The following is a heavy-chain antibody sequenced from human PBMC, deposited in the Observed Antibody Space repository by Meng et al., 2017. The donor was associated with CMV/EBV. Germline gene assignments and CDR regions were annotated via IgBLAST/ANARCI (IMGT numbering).Heavy chain of an antibody. V-gene: IGHV1-8*03. CDR3: ARGRRDGTYYDFWSGYLRGWFDP. CDR1: GYTFTSYD. CDR2: MNPNSGNT. Sequence: ASVKVSCKASGYTFTSYDINWVRQATGQGLEWMGWMNPNSGNTGYAQKFQGRVTITRNTSISTAYMELSSLRSEDTAVYYCARGRRDGTYYDFWSGYLRGWFDPLGPGNPGHRLL. D-gene: IGHD3-3*01. J-gene: IGHJ5*02.